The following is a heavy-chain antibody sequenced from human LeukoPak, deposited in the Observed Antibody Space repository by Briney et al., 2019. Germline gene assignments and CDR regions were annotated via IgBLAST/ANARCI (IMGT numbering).Heavy chain of an antibody. CDR1: GFTVSSNY. D-gene: IGHD4-23*01. V-gene: IGHV3-66*01. J-gene: IGHJ4*02. Sequence: GGSLRLSCAASGFTVSSNYMSCVRQAPGKGLEWVSVIYSGGSTYYADSVKGRFTISRDNSKNTLYLRMNSLRAEDTAVYYCARDNRYGGNLDYWGQGTLVTVSS. CDR3: ARDNRYGGNLDY. CDR2: IYSGGST.